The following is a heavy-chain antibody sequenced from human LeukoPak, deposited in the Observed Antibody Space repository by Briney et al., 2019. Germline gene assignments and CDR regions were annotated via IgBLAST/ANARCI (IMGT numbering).Heavy chain of an antibody. CDR3: AKRGVVIRVILVGFHKEAYYFDS. CDR2: ISGSGDST. D-gene: IGHD3-10*01. CDR1: GITLSNYG. Sequence: GGSLRLSCAVSGITLSNYGMSWVRQAPGKGLEWVAGISGSGDSTYYADSVKGRFAISRDNPKNTLYLQMNSLRAEDTAVYFCAKRGVVIRVILVGFHKEAYYFDSWGQGALVTVSS. J-gene: IGHJ4*02. V-gene: IGHV3-23*01.